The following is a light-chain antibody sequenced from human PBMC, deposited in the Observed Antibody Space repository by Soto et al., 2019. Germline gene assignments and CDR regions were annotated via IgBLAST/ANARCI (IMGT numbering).Light chain of an antibody. Sequence: DIQMTQSPSTLSASVGDRVTITCRASQSISYWLAWYQQKPGKAPKLLIYKASSLGGGVPSRFSGSGSGTEFTLTISTLQPDDFAIYYCQQYSSYPVTFGGGTQVEIK. CDR1: QSISYW. J-gene: IGKJ4*01. V-gene: IGKV1-5*03. CDR3: QQYSSYPVT. CDR2: KAS.